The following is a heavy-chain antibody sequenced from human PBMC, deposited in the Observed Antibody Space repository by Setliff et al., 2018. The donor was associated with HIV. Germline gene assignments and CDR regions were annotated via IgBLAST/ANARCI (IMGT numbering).Heavy chain of an antibody. CDR1: GYTLTEVS. D-gene: IGHD3-22*01. V-gene: IGHV1-24*01. J-gene: IGHJ1*01. Sequence: ASVKVSCKISGYTLTEVSMHWVRQAPGKGLEWMGYFDPQDGKTIYAQKFQGRVTIIADESTSTAYMELSSLKSDDTALYFCARLMAADYYDTSGYFHHWGQGTLVTVSS. CDR3: ARLMAADYYDTSGYFHH. CDR2: FDPQDGKT.